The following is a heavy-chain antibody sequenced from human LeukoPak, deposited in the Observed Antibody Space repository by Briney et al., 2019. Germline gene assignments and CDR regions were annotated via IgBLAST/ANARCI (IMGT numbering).Heavy chain of an antibody. Sequence: ASVKVSCEASGYTFTSYAMHWVRQAPGQRLEWMGWINAGNGNTKYSQKFQGRVTITRDTSASTAYMELSSLRSEDTAVYCCARRSRYSSGWSSKDWFDPWGQGTLVTVSS. J-gene: IGHJ5*02. CDR3: ARRSRYSSGWSSKDWFDP. D-gene: IGHD6-19*01. CDR1: GYTFTSYA. CDR2: INAGNGNT. V-gene: IGHV1-3*01.